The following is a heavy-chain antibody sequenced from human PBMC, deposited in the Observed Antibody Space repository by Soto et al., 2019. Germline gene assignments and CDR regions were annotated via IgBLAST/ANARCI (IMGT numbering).Heavy chain of an antibody. Sequence: ASVKVSCKASGYTFTGYYMHWVRQAPGQGLEWMGWINPNSGGTNYAQKFQGWVTMTRDTSISTAYMELSRLRSDDTAGYYCSRGGSLWFGELSAYYYGMDVWGQGTTVTVSS. CDR3: SRGGSLWFGELSAYYYGMDV. CDR2: INPNSGGT. D-gene: IGHD3-10*01. CDR1: GYTFTGYY. V-gene: IGHV1-2*04. J-gene: IGHJ6*02.